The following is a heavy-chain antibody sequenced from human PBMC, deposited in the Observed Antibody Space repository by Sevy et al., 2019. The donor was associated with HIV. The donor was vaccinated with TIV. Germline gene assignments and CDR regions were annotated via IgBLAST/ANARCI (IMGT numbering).Heavy chain of an antibody. D-gene: IGHD3-10*01. Sequence: GGSLRLSCAASGFTFDDYAMHWVRQAPGKGLEWVSGISWNSGSIGYAYSVKGRFTISSDNAKNSLYLQMNSLGAEDTALYYGAKDAYYYGSGDAFDIWGHGTMVTVSS. CDR1: GFTFDDYA. CDR3: AKDAYYYGSGDAFDI. CDR2: ISWNSGSI. V-gene: IGHV3-9*01. J-gene: IGHJ3*02.